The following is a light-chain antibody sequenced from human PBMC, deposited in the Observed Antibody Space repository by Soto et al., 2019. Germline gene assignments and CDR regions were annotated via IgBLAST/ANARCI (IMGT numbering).Light chain of an antibody. CDR2: EVS. V-gene: IGLV2-8*01. J-gene: IGLJ2*01. Sequence: QSALTQPPSASGSPGQSVTISCTGTSSDVGGYNYVSWYQQHPGKAPQLMLYEVSKRPSGVPDRFSGSKSGNTASLTVAGLRAEDEADYYCSSYAGSNNWVFGGGTKVTVL. CDR3: SSYAGSNNWV. CDR1: SSDVGGYNY.